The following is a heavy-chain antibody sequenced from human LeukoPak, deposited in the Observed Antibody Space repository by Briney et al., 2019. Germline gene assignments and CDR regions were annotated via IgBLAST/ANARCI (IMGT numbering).Heavy chain of an antibody. CDR3: ARDVTYFDY. V-gene: IGHV3-30-3*01. J-gene: IGHJ4*02. Sequence: QTGGSLRLSCAASGFTFSSYIMHWVRQAPGKGLEWVAVLSYDGSTKYYADSVKGRFTISSDISKTTLYLQMSNLRAEDTAAYYCARDVTYFDYWGQGTLVTVSS. CDR1: GFTFSSYI. CDR2: LSYDGSTK. D-gene: IGHD3-16*01.